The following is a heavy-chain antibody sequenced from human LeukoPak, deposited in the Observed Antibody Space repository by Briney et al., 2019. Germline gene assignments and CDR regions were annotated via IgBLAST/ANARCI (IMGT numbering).Heavy chain of an antibody. CDR1: GFTFSSYE. CDR2: ISSSSSYI. Sequence: PGGSLRLSCAASGFTFSSYEMNWVRQAPGKGLEWVSSISSSSSYIYYADSVKGRFTISRDNAKNSLYLQMNSLRAEDTAVYYCARDAATNPLYSGSYSRFDPWGQGTLVTVSS. V-gene: IGHV3-21*01. D-gene: IGHD1-26*01. J-gene: IGHJ5*02. CDR3: ARDAATNPLYSGSYSRFDP.